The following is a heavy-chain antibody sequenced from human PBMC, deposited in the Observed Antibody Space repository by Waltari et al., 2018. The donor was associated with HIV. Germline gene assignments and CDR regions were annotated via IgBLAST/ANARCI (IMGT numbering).Heavy chain of an antibody. CDR1: GGSFSGNY. J-gene: IGHJ4*02. CDR3: ARRAPMAYFDY. V-gene: IGHV4-34*01. CDR2: INHAGIT. D-gene: IGHD2-8*01. Sequence: QVQLNQWGAGLLKPSEPLSLTCAVYGGSFSGNYWTWIRQPPGKGLEWIGEINHAGITNYNPSVKSRVTMSVDTSMNQFSLKLTSVTAADTALYYCARRAPMAYFDYWGQGSLVTVSS.